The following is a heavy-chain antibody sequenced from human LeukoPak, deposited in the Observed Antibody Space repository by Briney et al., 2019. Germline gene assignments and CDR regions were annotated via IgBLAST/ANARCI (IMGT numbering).Heavy chain of an antibody. V-gene: IGHV1-18*01. CDR2: ISAYNGNT. CDR1: GYTFTSYG. Sequence: ASVKVSCKASGYTFTSYGISWVRQAPGQGLEWMGWISAYNGNTNYAQKLQGRVTMTTDTSTSTAYMELRSLRSDDTAAYYCARIEVATTNFDYWGQGTLVTVSS. CDR3: ARIEVATTNFDY. D-gene: IGHD5-12*01. J-gene: IGHJ4*02.